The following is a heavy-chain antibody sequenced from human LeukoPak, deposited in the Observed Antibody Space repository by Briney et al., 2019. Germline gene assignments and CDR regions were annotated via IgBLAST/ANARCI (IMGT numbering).Heavy chain of an antibody. CDR2: IYYSGST. CDR3: ARRGDSSSAWFDP. D-gene: IGHD6-6*01. V-gene: IGHV4-39*01. CDR1: GGSISSSSYY. J-gene: IGHJ5*02. Sequence: SETLSLTCTVSGGSISSSSYYWGWIRQPPGKGLEWIGSIYYSGSTYYNPSLKSRVTISVDTSKNQFSLKLSSVTAADTAVYYCARRGDSSSAWFDPWGQGTLVPSPQ.